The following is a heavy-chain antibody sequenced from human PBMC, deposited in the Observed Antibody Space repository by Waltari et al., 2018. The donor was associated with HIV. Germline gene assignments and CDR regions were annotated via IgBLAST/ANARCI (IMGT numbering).Heavy chain of an antibody. CDR2: IYHSGST. V-gene: IGHV4-4*02. D-gene: IGHD2-15*01. CDR3: AREGYCSGGSCYSRGFDP. CDR1: GGSISSSNW. J-gene: IGHJ5*02. Sequence: QVQLQESGPGLVKPSGTLSLTCAVSGGSISSSNWWSWVRQPPGKGLEWIGEIYHSGSTNYNPSLKSRGTISVDKSKNQFSLKLSSVTAADTAVYYCAREGYCSGGSCYSRGFDPWGQGTLVTVSS.